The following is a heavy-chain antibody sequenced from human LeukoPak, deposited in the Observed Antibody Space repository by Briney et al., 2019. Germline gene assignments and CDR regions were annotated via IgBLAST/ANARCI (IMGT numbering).Heavy chain of an antibody. CDR3: TKAFRSGTLLFDF. J-gene: IGHJ4*02. Sequence: GGSLRLSCAASGFTFSTYAMTWVRQAPGKGLEWVSGISDSGTTTYYADSVKGRFTISRDNYKNTLYLQMNSLRAEDTAVYYCTKAFRSGTLLFDFWGQGSLVTVSS. D-gene: IGHD3-10*01. CDR1: GFTFSTYA. CDR2: ISDSGTTT. V-gene: IGHV3-23*01.